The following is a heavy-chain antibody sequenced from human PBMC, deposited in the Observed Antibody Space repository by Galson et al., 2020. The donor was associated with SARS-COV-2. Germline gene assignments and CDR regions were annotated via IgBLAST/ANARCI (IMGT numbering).Heavy chain of an antibody. CDR2: VFPSGNT. CDR3: ARDCGRHSGYMDY. V-gene: IGHV4-59*01. D-gene: IGHD1-26*01. CDR1: GGSLSFYH. J-gene: IGHJ4*02. Sequence: SETLSLTCTVSGGSLSFYHWSWIQQPPETGLERIGNVFPSGNTNYNTYLHNPVTMSVDTSENQFSLKLNSVTAADTAVYYCARDCGRHSGYMDYWGQGTLVTVSS.